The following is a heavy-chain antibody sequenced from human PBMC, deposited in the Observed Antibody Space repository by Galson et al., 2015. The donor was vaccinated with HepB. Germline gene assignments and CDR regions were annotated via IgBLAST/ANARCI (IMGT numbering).Heavy chain of an antibody. V-gene: IGHV1-69*13. J-gene: IGHJ4*02. CDR1: GGTFSSYA. CDR2: IIPLFGTR. D-gene: IGHD3-16*01. Sequence: SVKVSCKASGGTFSSYAISWVRQAPGQGLEWMGGIIPLFGTRHYAQNFQGRVTITADESTSTTYMELSTLRVEDTAVYYCARDQGGGLFDYWGQGTLVTVSS. CDR3: ARDQGGGLFDY.